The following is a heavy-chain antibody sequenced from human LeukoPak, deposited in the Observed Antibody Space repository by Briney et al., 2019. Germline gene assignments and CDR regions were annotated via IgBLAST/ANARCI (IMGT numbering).Heavy chain of an antibody. CDR1: GFTVSSNY. D-gene: IGHD2-15*01. Sequence: GGSLRLSCAASGFTVSSNYMSWVRQAPGKGLEWVSVIYSGGSAYYADSVKGRFTISRDNSKNTLYLQMNSLRAEDTAVYYCAKGGIVVVVAATPGWFDPWGQGTLVTVSS. J-gene: IGHJ5*02. CDR2: IYSGGSA. CDR3: AKGGIVVVVAATPGWFDP. V-gene: IGHV3-53*01.